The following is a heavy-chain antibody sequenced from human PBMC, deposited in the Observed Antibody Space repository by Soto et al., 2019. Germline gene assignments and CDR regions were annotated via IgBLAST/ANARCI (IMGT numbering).Heavy chain of an antibody. CDR1: GFTFSNYA. CDR2: VGGSGDST. V-gene: IGHV3-23*01. J-gene: IGHJ4*02. CDR3: AKSPLGYCSGGSCYPPHFFDY. D-gene: IGHD2-15*01. Sequence: EVQLLDSGGGLVQPGGSLRLSCAASGFTFSNYAMSWVRQAPGKGLEWVSGVGGSGDSTYYADSVKGRFTISRDNSKDTLYLKMNSLRAADTAVYYCAKSPLGYCSGGSCYPPHFFDYWGQGTLVTVSS.